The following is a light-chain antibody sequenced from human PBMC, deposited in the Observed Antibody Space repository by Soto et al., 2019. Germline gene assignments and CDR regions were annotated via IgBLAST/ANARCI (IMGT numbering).Light chain of an antibody. Sequence: QAVLTQPASVSGSPGQAITISCTGTSSDVGAYNYVCWYQQHPGKAPKLMIYDVTNRPSGVSSRFSGSKSRNTASLTISGLQAEDEADYYCNSYTGSSSPYVFGTGTKVTVL. V-gene: IGLV2-14*03. CDR3: NSYTGSSSPYV. J-gene: IGLJ1*01. CDR2: DVT. CDR1: SSDVGAYNY.